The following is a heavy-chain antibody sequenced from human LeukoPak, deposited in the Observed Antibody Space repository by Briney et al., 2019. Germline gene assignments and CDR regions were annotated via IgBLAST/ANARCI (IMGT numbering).Heavy chain of an antibody. Sequence: PSETLSLTCTVSGGSISSYYWSWIRQPPGKGLEWIGYIYYSGSTNYNPSLKSRVTISVDTSKNQFSLKLSSVTAADTAVYFCARTRRSSGWYLDYWGQGTLLTVSS. CDR2: IYYSGST. D-gene: IGHD6-19*01. CDR3: ARTRRSSGWYLDY. V-gene: IGHV4-59*12. CDR1: GGSISSYY. J-gene: IGHJ4*02.